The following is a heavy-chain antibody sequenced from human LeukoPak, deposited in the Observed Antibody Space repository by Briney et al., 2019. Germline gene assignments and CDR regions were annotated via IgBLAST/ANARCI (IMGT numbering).Heavy chain of an antibody. CDR2: INPNSGVT. CDR3: ARDPLVGATGGYFDY. Sequence: ASVKVSCKASGYTFTAYYMHWVRQAPGQGLEWMGWINPNSGVTNYAQKFQGRVTMTCDTSISTAYMELSSLKFDDTAVHYCARDPLVGATGGYFDYWGQGTLVTVSS. V-gene: IGHV1-2*02. D-gene: IGHD1-26*01. J-gene: IGHJ4*02. CDR1: GYTFTAYY.